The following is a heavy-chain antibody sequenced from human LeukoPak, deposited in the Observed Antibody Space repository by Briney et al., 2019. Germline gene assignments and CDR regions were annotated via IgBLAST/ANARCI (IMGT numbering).Heavy chain of an antibody. Sequence: GGSLRLSCAASGFTFSNYAMRWVRQAPGKGLEWVSGISGSGDSTYYADSVKGRFTISRDNSKNTLYLQMNSLRAEDTAVYYCAKVEELLWFGELNYWGQGTLVTVSS. CDR2: ISGSGDST. J-gene: IGHJ4*02. D-gene: IGHD3-10*01. CDR1: GFTFSNYA. CDR3: AKVEELLWFGELNY. V-gene: IGHV3-23*01.